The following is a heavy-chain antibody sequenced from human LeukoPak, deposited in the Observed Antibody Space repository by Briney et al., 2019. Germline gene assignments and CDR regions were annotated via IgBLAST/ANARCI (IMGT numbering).Heavy chain of an antibody. CDR3: ARDWLDGGAFDI. V-gene: IGHV1-46*01. D-gene: IGHD3-3*01. J-gene: IGHJ3*02. Sequence: ASVKVSCKASGYTFTSYYMHWVRQAPGQGLEWMGIINPSGGSTSYAQKFQGRVTMTRVTSTSTVYMELSSLRSEDTAVYYCARDWLDGGAFDIWGQGTMVTVSS. CDR2: INPSGGST. CDR1: GYTFTSYY.